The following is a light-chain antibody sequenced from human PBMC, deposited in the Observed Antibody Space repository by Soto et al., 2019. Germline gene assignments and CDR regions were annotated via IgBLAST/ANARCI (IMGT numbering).Light chain of an antibody. J-gene: IGLJ3*02. CDR3: SSDTSSSTLV. CDR2: EVS. V-gene: IGLV2-14*01. CDR1: SSDVGGYNY. Sequence: QSALTQPASVSGSPVQSITISCTGTSSDVGGYNYVSWYQQHPGKAPKLMIYEVSNRPSGVSNRFSGSKSGHTASLTISGLQAEDDADYYCSSDTSSSTLVFGGGTKLTVL.